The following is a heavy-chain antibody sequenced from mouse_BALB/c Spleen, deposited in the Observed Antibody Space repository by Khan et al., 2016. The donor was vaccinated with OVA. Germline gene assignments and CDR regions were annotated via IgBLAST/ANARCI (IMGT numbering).Heavy chain of an antibody. CDR3: TRGGGGNRFAY. CDR2: ISTYYGDA. Sequence: QMQLKESGAELVRPGVSVKISCKGSGYTFTDFTLHWVKQSHAMSLEWIGVISTYYGDATYNQRFKDKATMTVDKSSSTAYMELARLTSEDSAICYCTRGGGGNRFAYWGQGTLVTVSA. CDR1: GYTFTDFT. V-gene: IGHV1S137*01. J-gene: IGHJ3*01.